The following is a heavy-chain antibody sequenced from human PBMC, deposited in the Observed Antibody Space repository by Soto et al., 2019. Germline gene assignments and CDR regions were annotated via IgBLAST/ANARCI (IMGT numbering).Heavy chain of an antibody. Sequence: PQTLSLHCTFSRGSIISGNSYWTWTREHPGKGLELLGYSHYNESTDYNSSLKRRGPISVDTAKNPFSLKLSSVTAADTPVYYCASYSSSSSWFDPWGQGTLVTVSS. J-gene: IGHJ5*02. CDR3: ASYSSSSSWFDP. CDR2: SHYNEST. D-gene: IGHD6-6*01. V-gene: IGHV4-31*03. CDR1: RGSIISGNSY.